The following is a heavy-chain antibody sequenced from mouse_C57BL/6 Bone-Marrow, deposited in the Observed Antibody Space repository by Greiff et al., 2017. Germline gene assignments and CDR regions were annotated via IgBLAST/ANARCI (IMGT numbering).Heavy chain of an antibody. J-gene: IGHJ1*03. V-gene: IGHV1-69*01. CDR1: GYTFTSYC. Sequence: QVQLQQPGAELVMPGASVKLSCKASGYTFTSYCMHWVKQRPGQGLEWIGEIDPSDSYTNYNQKFKGKSTLTVDKSSSTAYMQLSSLTSEDSAVYYCARGRYFQYFDVGGRGTTVTVTS. CDR3: ARGRYFQYFDV. CDR2: IDPSDSYT. D-gene: IGHD1-1*01.